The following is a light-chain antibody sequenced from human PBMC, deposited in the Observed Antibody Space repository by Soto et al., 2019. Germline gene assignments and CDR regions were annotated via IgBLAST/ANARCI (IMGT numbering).Light chain of an antibody. J-gene: IGKJ1*01. CDR1: HSVSSSY. V-gene: IGKV3-20*01. Sequence: EIVLTQSPGTLSLSPGGRATLSCRASHSVSSSYLAWYQQKPGQAPRLLIYGASSRATGIPDRFSGSGSGTDFTLTISRLEPEDFAVYYCQQYGSSPGTFGQGTKVDIK. CDR3: QQYGSSPGT. CDR2: GAS.